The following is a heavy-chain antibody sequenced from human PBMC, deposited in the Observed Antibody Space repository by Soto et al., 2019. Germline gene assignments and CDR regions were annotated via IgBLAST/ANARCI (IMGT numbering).Heavy chain of an antibody. CDR1: GGTFSTYT. D-gene: IGHD4-17*01. CDR2: IIPFVGTA. CDR3: AREDYDDYYFDY. Sequence: QVQLVQSGAEVKKPGSSVKVSCKASGGTFSTYTFSWVRQAPGQGLEWMGRIIPFVGTANYAQKFQGRVTITADNSTSTAYMELSSLRSEDTAVYYCAREDYDDYYFDYWGQGTLVTVSS. J-gene: IGHJ4*02. V-gene: IGHV1-69*08.